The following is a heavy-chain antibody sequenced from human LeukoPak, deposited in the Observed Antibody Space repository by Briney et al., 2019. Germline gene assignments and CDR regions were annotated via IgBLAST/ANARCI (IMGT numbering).Heavy chain of an antibody. J-gene: IGHJ5*02. Sequence: GASVKVSCRASGYTFTGYYMHWVRQAPGQGLEWMGWINPNSGGTNYAQKFQGRVTMTRDTSISTAYMELSRLRSDDTAVYYCARDLREWLWPNWFDPWGQGTLVTVSS. CDR2: INPNSGGT. D-gene: IGHD3-3*01. V-gene: IGHV1-2*02. CDR3: ARDLREWLWPNWFDP. CDR1: GYTFTGYY.